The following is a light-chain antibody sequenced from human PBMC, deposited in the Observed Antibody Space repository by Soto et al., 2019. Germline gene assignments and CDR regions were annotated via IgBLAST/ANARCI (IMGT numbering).Light chain of an antibody. CDR1: QRVDSY. Sequence: DIQVTQSPSSLSASVGDSVTLSCQTSQRVDSYIHWYQHQSGKPPKLLIYAASTLQDGVPSRFSGGGSRTAFSLIITGLQPGDSATYYCQQTYTSVATFGQGTKV. J-gene: IGKJ1*01. CDR2: AAS. V-gene: IGKV1-39*01. CDR3: QQTYTSVAT.